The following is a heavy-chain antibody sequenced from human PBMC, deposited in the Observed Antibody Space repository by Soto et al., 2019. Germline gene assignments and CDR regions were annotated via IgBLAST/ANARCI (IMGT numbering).Heavy chain of an antibody. Sequence: QVQLVESGGGVVQPGRSLRLSCAASGFTFSSYAMHWVRQAPGKGLEWVAVISYDGSNKYYADSVKGRFTISRDNSKNTLDLQMNSMRAEDTAVYYCARSRYSYGYKCGMDVWGQGTTVTVSS. D-gene: IGHD5-18*01. CDR3: ARSRYSYGYKCGMDV. CDR2: ISYDGSNK. J-gene: IGHJ6*02. CDR1: GFTFSSYA. V-gene: IGHV3-30-3*01.